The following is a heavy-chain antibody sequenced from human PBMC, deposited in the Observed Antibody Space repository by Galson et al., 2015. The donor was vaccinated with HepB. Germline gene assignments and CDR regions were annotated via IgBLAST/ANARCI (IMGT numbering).Heavy chain of an antibody. J-gene: IGHJ2*01. CDR3: ARENPANKKFQSIAARPWYFDL. D-gene: IGHD6-6*01. CDR1: GGSISSYY. V-gene: IGHV4-59*01. Sequence: SETLSLTCTASGGSISSYYWSWIRQPPGKGLEWIGCIYYSGSTNYNPSLKSRVTISVDTSKNQFSLKLSSVTAADTAVYYCARENPANKKFQSIAARPWYFDLWGRGTLVAVSS. CDR2: IYYSGST.